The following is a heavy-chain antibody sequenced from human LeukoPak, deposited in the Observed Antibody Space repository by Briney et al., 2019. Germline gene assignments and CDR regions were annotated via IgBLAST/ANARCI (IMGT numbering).Heavy chain of an antibody. J-gene: IGHJ3*02. D-gene: IGHD3-16*01. CDR3: ARESGGAFDI. CDR1: GGSISSYY. V-gene: IGHV4-59*12. CDR2: IYYTGST. Sequence: SETLSLTCTVSGGSISSYYWSWIRQPPGKGLEWIGYIYYTGSTNYNPSLKSRVTISVDTSKNQFSLKLSSVTAADTAVYYCARESGGAFDIWGQGTMVTVSS.